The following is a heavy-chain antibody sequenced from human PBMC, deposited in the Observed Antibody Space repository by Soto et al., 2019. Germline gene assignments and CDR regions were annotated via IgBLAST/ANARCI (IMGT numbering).Heavy chain of an antibody. CDR3: ARAGFPWIQLWPPDY. Sequence: ASVKVSCKASGYTFTSYGISWVRQAPGQGLEWMGWISAYNGNTNYAQKLQGRVTMTRDTSTSTVYMELSSLRSEDTAVYYCARAGFPWIQLWPPDYWGQGTLVTVYS. D-gene: IGHD5-18*01. CDR1: GYTFTSYG. CDR2: ISAYNGNT. J-gene: IGHJ4*02. V-gene: IGHV1-18*01.